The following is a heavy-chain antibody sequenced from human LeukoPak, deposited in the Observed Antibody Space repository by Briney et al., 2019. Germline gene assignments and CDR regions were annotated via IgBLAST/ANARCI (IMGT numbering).Heavy chain of an antibody. D-gene: IGHD1-1*01. CDR2: ISGSGGST. J-gene: IGHJ3*02. Sequence: PGGSLRLSCAASGFTFSSYAMSWVRQAPGKGLEWVSAISGSGGSTYYADSVKGRFTISRDNSKNTLYLQMNSLRAEDTAVYYCVLDPGYNWNDDAFDIWGQGTMVTVSS. V-gene: IGHV3-23*01. CDR3: VLDPGYNWNDDAFDI. CDR1: GFTFSSYA.